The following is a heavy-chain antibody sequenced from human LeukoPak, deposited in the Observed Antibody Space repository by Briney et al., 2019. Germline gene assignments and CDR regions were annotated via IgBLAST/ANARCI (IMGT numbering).Heavy chain of an antibody. D-gene: IGHD1-7*01. V-gene: IGHV3-30*18. J-gene: IGHJ4*02. Sequence: GRSLRLSCAASGFTFSSYGMHWVRQAPGEGLEGVAVISYDGSNKCYADSVKGRFTISRDNSKNTLYLQMNSLRAEDTAVYYCAKVITGTTLVVDYWGQGTLVTVSS. CDR2: ISYDGSNK. CDR1: GFTFSSYG. CDR3: AKVITGTTLVVDY.